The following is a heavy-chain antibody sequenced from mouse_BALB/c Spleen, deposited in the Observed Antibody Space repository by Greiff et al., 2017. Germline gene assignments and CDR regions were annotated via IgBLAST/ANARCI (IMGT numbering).Heavy chain of an antibody. CDR3: TRGSPHYAMDY. CDR1: GYTFTSYY. J-gene: IGHJ4*01. Sequence: VQLQQSGAELVKPGASVKLSCKASGYTFTSYYMYWVKQRPGQGLEWIGEINPSNGGTNFNEKFKSKATLTVDKSSSTAYMQLSSLTSEDSAVYYCTRGSPHYAMDYWGQGTSVTVSS. D-gene: IGHD6-1*01. CDR2: INPSNGGT. V-gene: IGHV1S81*02.